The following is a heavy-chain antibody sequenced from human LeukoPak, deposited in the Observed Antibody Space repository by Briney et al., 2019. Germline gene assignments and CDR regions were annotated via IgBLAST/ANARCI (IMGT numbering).Heavy chain of an antibody. J-gene: IGHJ5*02. CDR3: AKGVARCSSASCHRNWFDP. D-gene: IGHD2-2*02. CDR2: ISGSGAST. V-gene: IGHV3-23*01. CDR1: GFTFSNYA. Sequence: GGSLRLSCATSGFTFSNYAMSWVRQAPGKGLEWVSTISGSGASTYYADSVRGRFTISRDNSKNTLYLQMNSLRAEDTAVYYCAKGVARCSSASCHRNWFDPWGQGTLVTVSS.